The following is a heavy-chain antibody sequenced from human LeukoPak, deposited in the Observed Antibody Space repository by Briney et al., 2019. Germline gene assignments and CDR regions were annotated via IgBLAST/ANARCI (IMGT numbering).Heavy chain of an antibody. CDR3: ARDLWELPYP. D-gene: IGHD1-26*01. CDR2: ISSSSSTI. Sequence: PGGSLRLSCAASGFTFSSYSMNWVRQAPGKGLEWVSYISSSSSTIYYADSVKGRFTISRDNAKNSLYLQMNSLRAEDTAVYYCARDLWELPYPWGQGTLVTVPS. J-gene: IGHJ5*02. V-gene: IGHV3-48*01. CDR1: GFTFSSYS.